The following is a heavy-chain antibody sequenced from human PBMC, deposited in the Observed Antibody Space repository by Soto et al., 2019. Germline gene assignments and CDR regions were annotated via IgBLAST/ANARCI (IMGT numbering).Heavy chain of an antibody. Sequence: QVQLVESGGGVVQSGRSLRLSCAASGFTFSSYAMDWVRQAPGKGLEWVALISYDGSNKYYADSVKGRFTISRDNSKNTLSLQMNSLRPGDTAVYYCARYYYGDYAVDYWGQGTLVTVSS. V-gene: IGHV3-30-3*01. J-gene: IGHJ4*02. CDR3: ARYYYGDYAVDY. CDR1: GFTFSSYA. D-gene: IGHD4-17*01. CDR2: ISYDGSNK.